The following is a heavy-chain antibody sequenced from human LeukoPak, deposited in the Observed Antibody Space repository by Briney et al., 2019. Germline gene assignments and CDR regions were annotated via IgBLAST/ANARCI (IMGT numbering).Heavy chain of an antibody. J-gene: IGHJ3*02. CDR1: GFTVSSNY. V-gene: IGHV3-53*05. CDR2: IYSGGST. CDR3: AKGGYGDYLFAFDI. D-gene: IGHD4-17*01. Sequence: GGSLRLSCAASGFTVSSNYMSWVRQAPGKGLEWVSVIYSGGSTYYADSVKGRFTISRDNSKNTLYLQMNSLRAEDTAVYYCAKGGYGDYLFAFDIWGQGTMVTVSS.